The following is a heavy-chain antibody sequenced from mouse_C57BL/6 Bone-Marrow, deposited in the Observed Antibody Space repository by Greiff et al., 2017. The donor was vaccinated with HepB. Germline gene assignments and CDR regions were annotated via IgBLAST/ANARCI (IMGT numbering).Heavy chain of an antibody. D-gene: IGHD1-1*01. CDR3: ARPHYGSSSYWYFDV. CDR2: INPYNGGT. Sequence: VQLQQSGPVLVKPGASVKMSCKASGYTFTDYYMNWVKQSHGKSLEWIGVINPYNGGTSYNQKFKGKATLTVDKSSSTAYMELNNLTSEDSAVYYCARPHYGSSSYWYFDVWGTGTTVTVSS. J-gene: IGHJ1*03. V-gene: IGHV1-19*01. CDR1: GYTFTDYY.